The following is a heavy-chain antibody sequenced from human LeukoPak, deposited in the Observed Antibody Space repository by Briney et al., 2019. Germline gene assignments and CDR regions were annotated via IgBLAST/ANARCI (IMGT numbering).Heavy chain of an antibody. CDR2: IYPGDPDT. J-gene: IGHJ4*02. D-gene: IGHD2-15*01. CDR3: ARLFGGGPKTTPFDY. Sequence: GESLKISCKGSGYSFTGYWIGWVRQMPGKGLEWMGIIYPGDPDTRYSPSFQGQVTISADKSISTAYLQWSSLKASDTAMYYCARLFGGGPKTTPFDYWGQGTPVTVSS. CDR1: GYSFTGYW. V-gene: IGHV5-51*01.